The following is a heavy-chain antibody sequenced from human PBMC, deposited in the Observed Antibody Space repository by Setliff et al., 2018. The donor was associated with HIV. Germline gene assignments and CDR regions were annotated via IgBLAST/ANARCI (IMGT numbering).Heavy chain of an antibody. CDR1: AFIFSSYG. Sequence: GGSLRLSCEASAFIFSSYGMHWVRQAPGKGLEWVSAIGGSGFGTYYADSVKGRFTISRDNSKNTLYLQMNSLRAEDTAIYYCAKRRVCNTSCYIVDYMDVWGKGTTVTVSS. J-gene: IGHJ6*03. CDR2: IGGSGFGT. CDR3: AKRRVCNTSCYIVDYMDV. V-gene: IGHV3-23*01. D-gene: IGHD2-21*01.